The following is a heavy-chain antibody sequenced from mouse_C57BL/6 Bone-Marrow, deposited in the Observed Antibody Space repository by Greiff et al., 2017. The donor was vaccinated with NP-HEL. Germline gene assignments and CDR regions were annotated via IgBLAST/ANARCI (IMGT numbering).Heavy chain of an antibody. CDR3: AGYYGSSSYYFDY. CDR1: GYTFTGYW. J-gene: IGHJ2*01. Sequence: VQLQQSGAELMKPGASVKLSCKATGYTFTGYWIEWVKQRPGHGLEWIGEILPGSGSTNYNEKFKGKATFTADTSSNTAYMQLSSLTTKDSAIYYCAGYYGSSSYYFDYWGQGTTLTVSS. CDR2: ILPGSGST. V-gene: IGHV1-9*01. D-gene: IGHD1-1*01.